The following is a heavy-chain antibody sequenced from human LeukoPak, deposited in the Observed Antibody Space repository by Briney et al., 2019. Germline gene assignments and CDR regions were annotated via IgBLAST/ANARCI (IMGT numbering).Heavy chain of an antibody. Sequence: PGGSLRLSCAASGFTFSSYAMHWVRQAPGKGLEWVAVISYDGSNKYYADSVKGRFTISRDNSKNTLYLQMNSLRAEDTAVYYCAVKDFWGQGTLVTVSS. CDR1: GFTFSSYA. J-gene: IGHJ4*02. CDR2: ISYDGSNK. V-gene: IGHV3-30*04. CDR3: AVKDF.